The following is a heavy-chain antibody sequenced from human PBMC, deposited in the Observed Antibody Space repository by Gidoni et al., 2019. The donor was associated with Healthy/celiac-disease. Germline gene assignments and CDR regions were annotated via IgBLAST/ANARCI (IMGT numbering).Heavy chain of an antibody. CDR3: AKDLGGDIVVVVAERAFDY. CDR2: ISGSGCST. CDR1: GFTFSSYA. V-gene: IGHV3-23*01. D-gene: IGHD2-15*01. J-gene: IGHJ4*02. Sequence: EVQLLESGGGLVQPGGSLRLSCAASGFTFSSYAMSWVRQAPGKGLEWGSVISGSGCSTYYAESVKGRFTISRDNSKNTLYLQMNSRRAEDTAVYYCAKDLGGDIVVVVAERAFDYWGQGTLVTVSS.